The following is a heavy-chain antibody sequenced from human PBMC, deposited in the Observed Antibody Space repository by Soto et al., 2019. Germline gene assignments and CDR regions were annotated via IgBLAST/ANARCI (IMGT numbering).Heavy chain of an antibody. D-gene: IGHD1-1*01. Sequence: SVKVSCKASAFTFTISAVQWVRQARGQRLEWIGWIVVGSGNTNYAQKFQERVTITRDMSTSTAYMELSSLRSEDTAVYYCAADGLFRGNKRRWDAFDIWGQGTMVTVSS. CDR1: AFTFTISA. CDR2: IVVGSGNT. V-gene: IGHV1-58*01. J-gene: IGHJ3*02. CDR3: AADGLFRGNKRRWDAFDI.